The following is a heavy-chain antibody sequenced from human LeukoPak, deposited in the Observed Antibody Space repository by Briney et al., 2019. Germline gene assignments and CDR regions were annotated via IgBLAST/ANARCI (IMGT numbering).Heavy chain of an antibody. J-gene: IGHJ5*02. CDR3: ANTYALGNYYKGGFDP. Sequence: ASVKVSCKASGYTFTSYGTSWVRQAPGQGLEWMGWISAYNGNTNYAQKLQGRVTMTTDTSTSTAYMELRSLRSDDTAVYYCANTYALGNYYKGGFDPWGQGTLVTVSS. D-gene: IGHD3-10*01. CDR1: GYTFTSYG. V-gene: IGHV1-18*01. CDR2: ISAYNGNT.